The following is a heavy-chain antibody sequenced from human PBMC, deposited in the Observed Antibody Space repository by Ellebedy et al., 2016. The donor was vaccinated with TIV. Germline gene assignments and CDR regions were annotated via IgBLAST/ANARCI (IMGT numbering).Heavy chain of an antibody. D-gene: IGHD1-26*01. V-gene: IGHV3-66*01. J-gene: IGHJ5*02. CDR3: AKGLEKWELLVGHAVEH. Sequence: PGGSLRLSCAASGFTVSSNYMSWVRQAPGKGLEWVSVIYSGGSTYYADSVKGRFTISRDNSKNTLYLQMNSLRAEDTAVYYCAKGLEKWELLVGHAVEHWGQGTLVTVSS. CDR2: IYSGGST. CDR1: GFTVSSNY.